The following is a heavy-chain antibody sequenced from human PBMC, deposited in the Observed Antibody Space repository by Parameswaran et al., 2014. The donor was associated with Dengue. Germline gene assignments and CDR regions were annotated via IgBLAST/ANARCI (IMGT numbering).Heavy chain of an antibody. Sequence: VRQMPGKGLEWVSAISGSGGSTYYADSVKGRFTISRDNSKNTVYLQMNSLRAEDTAVYYCAKLGGSNWAAKPRCFDLWGRGTLVTVSS. CDR3: AKLGGSNWAAKPRCFDL. D-gene: IGHD2-2*01. CDR2: ISGSGGST. J-gene: IGHJ2*01. V-gene: IGHV3-23*01.